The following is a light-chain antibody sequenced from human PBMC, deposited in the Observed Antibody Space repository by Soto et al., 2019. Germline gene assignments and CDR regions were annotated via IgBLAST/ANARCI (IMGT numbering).Light chain of an antibody. CDR2: SNN. Sequence: QSVLTQPPSASGTPGQRVTISCSGSSSNIGSNYVCWYQHLPGTAPKLLIYSNNQRPSGVPDRCSGSKSGTSASLAISRLRSEDEADYYCATWDVSLSGHYVFGTGTKLTVL. V-gene: IGLV1-47*02. CDR3: ATWDVSLSGHYV. J-gene: IGLJ1*01. CDR1: SSNIGSNY.